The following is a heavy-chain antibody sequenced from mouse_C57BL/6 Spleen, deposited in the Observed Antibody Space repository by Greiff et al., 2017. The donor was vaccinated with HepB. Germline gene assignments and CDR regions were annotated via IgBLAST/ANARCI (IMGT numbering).Heavy chain of an antibody. J-gene: IGHJ2*01. D-gene: IGHD1-1*01. CDR2: ISYSGST. CDR3: ARYKDYYGRYFDD. CDR1: GYSITSDY. Sequence: EVKLMESGPGLAKPSQPLSLTCSVTGYSITSDYWNWIRKFPGNKLEYMGYISYSGSTYDNPSLKSRISITRDTSKNQYYLQLNSVTTEDTATYYCARYKDYYGRYFDDWGQGTTLTVSS. V-gene: IGHV3-8*01.